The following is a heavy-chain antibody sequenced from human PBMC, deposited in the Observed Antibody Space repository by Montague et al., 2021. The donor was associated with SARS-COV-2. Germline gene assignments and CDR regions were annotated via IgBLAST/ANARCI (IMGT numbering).Heavy chain of an antibody. V-gene: IGHV2-70*04. CDR3: ARSYYDILTNYYDAFDI. J-gene: IGHJ3*02. CDR1: GFSLSTSGMR. CDR2: IDWDDDK. D-gene: IGHD3-9*01. Sequence: PALVKPTQTLTLTCTLSGFSLSTSGMRASWIRQPPGKALEWLARIDWDDDKFYSTSLKTRLTISKDTSKNQVVLTMTNMDPVDTATYYCARSYYDILTNYYDAFDIWGQGIMVTVSS.